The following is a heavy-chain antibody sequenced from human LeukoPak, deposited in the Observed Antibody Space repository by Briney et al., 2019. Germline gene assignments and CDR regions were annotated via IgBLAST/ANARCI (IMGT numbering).Heavy chain of an antibody. CDR1: GYTFTSYA. V-gene: IGHV1-3*01. D-gene: IGHD2-15*01. CDR2: INDGNGNT. CDR3: ARDPCSGGTCYIHPFDY. J-gene: IGHJ4*02. Sequence: ASVKVSCKASGYTFTSYALHWVRQAPGQRPEWMGWINDGNGNTKYSQKFQGRVTITRDTSASTAYMELSSLRSEDTAVYYCARDPCSGGTCYIHPFDYWGQGALVTVSS.